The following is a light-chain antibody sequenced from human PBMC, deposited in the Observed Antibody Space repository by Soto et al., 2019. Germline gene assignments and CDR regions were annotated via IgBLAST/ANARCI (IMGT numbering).Light chain of an antibody. Sequence: DTVMTQSPLSLSVTPGEPASISCRSSQSLLHSNGDNYLDWYVQKPGQSPQLLIYLGSNRASGVPERFRGSESCTDFTLKISRVEADGVGVYYCMQGRQSPVTFGGGTKVEIK. J-gene: IGKJ4*01. CDR3: MQGRQSPVT. V-gene: IGKV2-28*01. CDR2: LGS. CDR1: QSLLHSNGDNY.